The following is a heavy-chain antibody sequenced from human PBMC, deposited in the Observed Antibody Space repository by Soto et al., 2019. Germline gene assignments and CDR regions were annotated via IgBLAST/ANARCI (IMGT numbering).Heavy chain of an antibody. Sequence: SETLSLTCTVSGGSISSGDYYWSWIRQPPGKGLEWIGYIYYSGSTYYNPSLKSRVTISVDTSKNQFSLKLSSVTAADTAVYYCARVAAYCGGDCYSGERDYWGQGTLVTVS. CDR3: ARVAAYCGGDCYSGERDY. CDR2: IYYSGST. V-gene: IGHV4-30-4*01. CDR1: GGSISSGDYY. J-gene: IGHJ4*02. D-gene: IGHD2-21*02.